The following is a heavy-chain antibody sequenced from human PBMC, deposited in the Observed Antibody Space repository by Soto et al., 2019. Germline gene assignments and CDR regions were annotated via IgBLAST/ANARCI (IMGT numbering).Heavy chain of an antibody. J-gene: IGHJ4*02. CDR3: ARESIMDTMIVVVTVDY. D-gene: IGHD3-22*01. Sequence: GGSLRLSCAASGFTFSSYWMHWVRQAPGKGLVWVSRINSDGSSTSYADSVKGRFTISRDNAKNTLYLQMNSLRAEDTAVYYCARESIMDTMIVVVTVDYWGQGTLVTVSS. CDR2: INSDGSST. V-gene: IGHV3-74*01. CDR1: GFTFSSYW.